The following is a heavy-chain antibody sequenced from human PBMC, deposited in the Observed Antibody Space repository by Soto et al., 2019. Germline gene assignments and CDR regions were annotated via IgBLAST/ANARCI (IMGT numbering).Heavy chain of an antibody. CDR2: IYYSGST. Sequence: PSETLSLTCTVSGGSISSGGYYWSWIRQHPGKGLEWIGYIYYSGSTYYNPSLKSRVTISVDTSKNQFSLKLSSVTAADTAVYYCARDVVPAVNDGYAMDVWGQGTTVTVSS. CDR3: ARDVVPAVNDGYAMDV. V-gene: IGHV4-31*03. J-gene: IGHJ6*02. CDR1: GGSISSGGYY. D-gene: IGHD2-2*01.